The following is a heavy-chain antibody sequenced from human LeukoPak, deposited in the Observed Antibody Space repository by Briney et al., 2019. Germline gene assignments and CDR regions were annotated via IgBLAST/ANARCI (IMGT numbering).Heavy chain of an antibody. D-gene: IGHD3-16*01. CDR1: GGSISSYY. V-gene: IGHV4-59*01. CDR2: IYYSGST. Sequence: SETLSLTCTVSGGSISSYYWSWIRQPPGKGLGWIGYIYYSGSTNYNPSLKSRVTISVDTSKNQFSLKLSSVTAADTAVYYCARGLPWGVSPGNAFDIWGQGTMVTVSS. CDR3: ARGLPWGVSPGNAFDI. J-gene: IGHJ3*02.